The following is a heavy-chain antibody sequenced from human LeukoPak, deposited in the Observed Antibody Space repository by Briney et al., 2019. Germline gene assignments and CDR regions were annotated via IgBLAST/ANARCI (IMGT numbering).Heavy chain of an antibody. J-gene: IGHJ4*02. CDR3: AKYLWFGELERPPDY. Sequence: PGGSLRLSCVASGFTLRNYDMHWVRQAPGKGLEWVAVISYDGSNKYYADSVKGRFTISRDNSKNTLYLQMNSLRAEDTAVYYCAKYLWFGELERPPDYWGQGTLVTVSS. CDR1: GFTLRNYD. V-gene: IGHV3-30*18. D-gene: IGHD3-10*01. CDR2: ISYDGSNK.